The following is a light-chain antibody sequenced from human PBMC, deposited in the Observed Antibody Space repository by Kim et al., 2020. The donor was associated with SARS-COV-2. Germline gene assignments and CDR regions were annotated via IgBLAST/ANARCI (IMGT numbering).Light chain of an antibody. CDR2: AAS. CDR1: QGISNY. J-gene: IGKJ1*01. Sequence: DIQMTQSPSSLSASVGDRVTITCRASQGISNYLAWYQQKPGKVPKLLIYAASTLQSGVPSRFSGSGSGTDFTLTISSLQPEDVATYYCQKYNSALLPWTFGQGTKVEIK. CDR3: QKYNSALLPWT. V-gene: IGKV1-27*01.